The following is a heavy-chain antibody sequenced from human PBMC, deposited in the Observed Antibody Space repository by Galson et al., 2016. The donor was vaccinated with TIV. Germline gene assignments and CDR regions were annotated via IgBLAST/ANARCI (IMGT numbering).Heavy chain of an antibody. CDR1: GDTFSSYP. J-gene: IGHJ6*02. V-gene: IGHV1-69*13. CDR3: ANDRNTAMDTYHYYYGMDV. Sequence: SVKVSCKASGDTFSSYPFNWVRQAPGQGLEWVGGFIPLFGTANYAQKFPGRVAISADESTSTRYMEVRSLRSEDTAVYYCANDRNTAMDTYHYYYGMDVWGQGTTVIVSS. CDR2: FIPLFGTA. D-gene: IGHD5-18*01.